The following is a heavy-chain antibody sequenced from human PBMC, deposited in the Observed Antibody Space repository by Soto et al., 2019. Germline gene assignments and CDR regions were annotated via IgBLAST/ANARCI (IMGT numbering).Heavy chain of an antibody. CDR3: ARDMNTSADYYDSSGYNYPVFAFDI. V-gene: IGHV1-8*01. CDR2: MNPKSGNT. D-gene: IGHD3-22*01. Sequence: ASVKVSCKASGYTFTNYDINWVRQATGQGLEWMGWMNPKSGNTGSAQQFQGRVILTRSTSISTAYMELSSLRSEDTAVYYCARDMNTSADYYDSSGYNYPVFAFDIWG. CDR1: GYTFTNYD. J-gene: IGHJ3*02.